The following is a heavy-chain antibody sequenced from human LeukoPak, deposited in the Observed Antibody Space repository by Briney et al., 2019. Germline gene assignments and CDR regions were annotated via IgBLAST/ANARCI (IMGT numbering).Heavy chain of an antibody. CDR3: AKGGWFGELPYYYFDY. CDR2: ISYDGSNK. D-gene: IGHD3-10*01. J-gene: IGHJ4*02. CDR1: GFTFSSYG. Sequence: GRSLRLSCAASGFTFSSYGMHWVRQAPGKGLEWVAVISYDGSNKYYADSVKGRFTISRDNSKNTLYLQMNSLRAEDTAMYYCAKGGWFGELPYYYFDYWGQGTLVTVSS. V-gene: IGHV3-30*18.